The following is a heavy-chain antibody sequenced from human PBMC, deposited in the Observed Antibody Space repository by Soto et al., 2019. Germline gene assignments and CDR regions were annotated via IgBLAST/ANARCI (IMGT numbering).Heavy chain of an antibody. Sequence: EVQLVESGGGLVQPGGSLRLSCAASGLTFSSYSINWVRQVPGKGLEWVSYISSSSSTIYYAASVKGRFTISRDNAMNSLYLQMNSLRVEDTAIYYCARVAMAAGGPGSWGQGALVTVSS. V-gene: IGHV3-48*01. CDR3: ARVAMAAGGPGS. CDR1: GLTFSSYS. CDR2: ISSSSSTI. J-gene: IGHJ5*02. D-gene: IGHD6-13*01.